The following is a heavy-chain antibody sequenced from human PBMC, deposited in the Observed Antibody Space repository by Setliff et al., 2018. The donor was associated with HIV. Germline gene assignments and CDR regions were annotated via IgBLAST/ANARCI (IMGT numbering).Heavy chain of an antibody. CDR2: ARHSGST. J-gene: IGHJ3*02. CDR1: GHPISSGYY. D-gene: IGHD6-13*01. V-gene: IGHV4-38-2*02. Sequence: SETLSLTCTVSGHPISSGYYWGWIRQSPEKGLEWIGSARHSGSTFYNPSLKSRVTISVETSRNHFSLNLTSVTAADTAVYFCARSREASPSYSNDWYLFDAFNIWGQGTMVPSPQ. CDR3: ARSREASPSYSNDWYLFDAFNI.